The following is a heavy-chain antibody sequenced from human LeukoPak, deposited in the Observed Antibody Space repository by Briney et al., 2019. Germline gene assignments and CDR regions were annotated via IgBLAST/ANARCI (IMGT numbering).Heavy chain of an antibody. CDR1: GFTFSSYA. CDR3: ARDGSDSSGWYDY. Sequence: GRSLRLSCAASGFTFSSYAMHWVRQAPGKGLEWVAVISYDGSNKYYADSVKGRFTISRDNSKNTLYLQMNSLRAEDTAVYYCARDGSDSSGWYDYWGQGTLVTVSS. V-gene: IGHV3-30-3*01. D-gene: IGHD6-19*01. J-gene: IGHJ4*02. CDR2: ISYDGSNK.